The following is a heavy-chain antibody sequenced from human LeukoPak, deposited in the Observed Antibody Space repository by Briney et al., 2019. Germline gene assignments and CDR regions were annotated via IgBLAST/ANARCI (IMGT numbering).Heavy chain of an antibody. J-gene: IGHJ5*02. D-gene: IGHD2-15*01. Sequence: ASVKVSCKASGGTFNSYAISWVGQAPGQGHEWMGGIIPIFGTANYAQKFQGRVTITPDESTTTAYIQLSSLRSEDTAVYYCASCSGGSCYSGDTWFDPWGQGTLVTVSS. CDR1: GGTFNSYA. CDR3: ASCSGGSCYSGDTWFDP. V-gene: IGHV1-69*13. CDR2: IIPIFGTA.